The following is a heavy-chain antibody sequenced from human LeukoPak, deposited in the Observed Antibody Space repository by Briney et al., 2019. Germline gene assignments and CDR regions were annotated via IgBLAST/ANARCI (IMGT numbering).Heavy chain of an antibody. CDR1: GFTFDDYA. V-gene: IGHV3-9*01. D-gene: IGHD1-1*01. CDR3: AKDFSSLIRTTPFDY. J-gene: IGHJ4*02. Sequence: PGRSLRLSCAASGFTFDDYAMHWVRQAPGKGLEWVSGISWNSGSIGYADSVKGRFTISRDNAKNSVYLQMNSLRAEDTALYYCAKDFSSLIRTTPFDYWGQGTLVTVSS. CDR2: ISWNSGSI.